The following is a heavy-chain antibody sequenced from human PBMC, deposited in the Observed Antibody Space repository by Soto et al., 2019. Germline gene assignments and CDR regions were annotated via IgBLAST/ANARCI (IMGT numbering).Heavy chain of an antibody. CDR1: GFTFSNYG. D-gene: IGHD1-26*01. CDR3: ATGWGQPG. Sequence: QVQLVESGGAVVQPGRSLRLSCAASGFTFSNYGMHWVRQAPGKGLEWVALISYDGSNKYYADSVKGRFTISRDNSRNTLYLQKNRLSPEDTAVYYSATGWGQPGWGQGTLGSVSS. CDR2: ISYDGSNK. V-gene: IGHV3-30*03. J-gene: IGHJ4*02.